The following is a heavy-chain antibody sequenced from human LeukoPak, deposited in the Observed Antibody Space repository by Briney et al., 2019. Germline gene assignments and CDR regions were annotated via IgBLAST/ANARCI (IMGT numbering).Heavy chain of an antibody. Sequence: ASVKVSCTASGYTFTSYGISWVRQAPGQGLEWMGWISAYNGNTNYAQKFQGRVTMTTGTSTNTAYMELRSLRSDDTAVYYCARGYGGAAAVINFDYWGQGTLITVSS. CDR2: ISAYNGNT. CDR1: GYTFTSYG. D-gene: IGHD6-13*01. CDR3: ARGYGGAAAVINFDY. J-gene: IGHJ4*02. V-gene: IGHV1-18*01.